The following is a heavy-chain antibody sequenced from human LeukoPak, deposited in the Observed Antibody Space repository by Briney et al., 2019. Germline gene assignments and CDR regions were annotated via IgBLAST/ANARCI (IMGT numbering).Heavy chain of an antibody. CDR3: ARDQYQYYYGMDV. J-gene: IGHJ6*02. CDR1: GFTFSSYA. Sequence: PGGSLRLSCAASGFTFSSYAMSWVRQAPGKGLEWVSAVSGSGVSTYYADSVKGRFSISRDNAMNSLYLQMNSLRAEDTAVYYCARDQYQYYYGMDVWGQGTTVTVSS. CDR2: VSGSGVST. D-gene: IGHD2-2*01. V-gene: IGHV3-23*01.